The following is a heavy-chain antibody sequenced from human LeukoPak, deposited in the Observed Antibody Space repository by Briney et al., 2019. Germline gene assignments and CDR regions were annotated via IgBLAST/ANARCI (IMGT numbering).Heavy chain of an antibody. Sequence: PSETLSLTCTVSGGSISSHYWSWIRQPPGKGLEWIGYIYYSGSTNYNPSLKSRVTISVDTSKNQFSLKLSSVTAADTAVYYCASGDIAAEGSKSAGGYFDYWGQGTLVTVSS. J-gene: IGHJ4*02. CDR2: IYYSGST. CDR1: GGSISSHY. D-gene: IGHD6-25*01. CDR3: ASGDIAAEGSKSAGGYFDY. V-gene: IGHV4-59*11.